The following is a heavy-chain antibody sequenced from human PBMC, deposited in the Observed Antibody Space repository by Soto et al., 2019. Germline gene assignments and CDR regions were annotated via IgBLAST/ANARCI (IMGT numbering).Heavy chain of an antibody. CDR1: GGSFSGYY. V-gene: IGHV4-34*01. Sequence: PSETLSLTCAVYGGSFSGYYWSWIRQPPGKGLEWIGEINHSGSTNYNPSLKSRVTISVDTSKNQFSLKLSSVTAADTAVYYCARVGCSSTSCYNWFDPWGQGTLVTVSS. CDR2: INHSGST. CDR3: ARVGCSSTSCYNWFDP. J-gene: IGHJ5*02. D-gene: IGHD2-2*02.